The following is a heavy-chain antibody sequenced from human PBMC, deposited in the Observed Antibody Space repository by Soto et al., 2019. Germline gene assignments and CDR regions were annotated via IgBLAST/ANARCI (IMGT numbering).Heavy chain of an antibody. J-gene: IGHJ6*02. D-gene: IGHD3-10*01. CDR2: MNPNSGNT. V-gene: IGHV1-8*01. CDR3: ARGPQYTGGSVSYCNCDYCYLLAV. Sequence: ASVKGSCKASGYTFTSYDINWVRQATGQGLEWMGWMNPNSGNTGYAQKFQGRVTMTRNTSISTAYMELSSLRSEDTAVYYCARGPQYTGGSVSYCNCDYCYLLAVWGQRTTVP. CDR1: GYTFTSYD.